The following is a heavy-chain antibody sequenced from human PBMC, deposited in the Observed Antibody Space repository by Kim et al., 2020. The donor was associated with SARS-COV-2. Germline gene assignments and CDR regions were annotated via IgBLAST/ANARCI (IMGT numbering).Heavy chain of an antibody. CDR1: GYTFTGYY. Sequence: ASVTVSCKASGYTFTGYYMHWVRQAPGQGLEWMGRINPNSGGTNYAQKFQGRVTMTRDTSISTAYMELSRLRSDDTAVYYCARELDSALGYYYYGMDVWGQGTTVTVSS. CDR2: INPNSGGT. V-gene: IGHV1-2*06. D-gene: IGHD1-1*01. CDR3: ARELDSALGYYYYGMDV. J-gene: IGHJ6*02.